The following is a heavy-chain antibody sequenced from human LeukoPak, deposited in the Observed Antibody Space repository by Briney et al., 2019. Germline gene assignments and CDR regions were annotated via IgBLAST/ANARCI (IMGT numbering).Heavy chain of an antibody. CDR1: GYSISSGYY. J-gene: IGHJ5*02. Sequence: SETLTLICTVSGYSISSGYYWGWIRKPPGKGLEWIGSIYHSGSTYYNPSLKSRVTISVDTSKNQFSLKLSSVTAADTAVYYCARDQAYCSGGSCYVVWFDPWGQGTLVTVSS. CDR2: IYHSGST. CDR3: ARDQAYCSGGSCYVVWFDP. V-gene: IGHV4-38-2*02. D-gene: IGHD2-15*01.